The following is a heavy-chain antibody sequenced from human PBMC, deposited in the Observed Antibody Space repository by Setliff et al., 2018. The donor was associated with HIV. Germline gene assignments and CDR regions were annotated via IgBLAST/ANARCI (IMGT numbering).Heavy chain of an antibody. Sequence: SETLSLTCTVSGGSITTSTFYWGWIRQPPGKGLEWIGSIYYSGSTYYNPSLKSRLTITQHTSKNHFSLRVNSVTAADTAVYYCARSLVPSGYYYGRHAFDIWGQGTKVTVSS. CDR1: GGSITTSTFY. CDR3: ARSLVPSGYYYGRHAFDI. J-gene: IGHJ3*02. V-gene: IGHV4-39*02. CDR2: IYYSGST. D-gene: IGHD3-22*01.